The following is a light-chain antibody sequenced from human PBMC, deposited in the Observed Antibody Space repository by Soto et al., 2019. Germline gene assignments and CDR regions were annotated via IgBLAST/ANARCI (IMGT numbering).Light chain of an antibody. V-gene: IGKV1-6*01. Sequence: IQITQFPSSLSASVGDRVTITCRASQGIRNDLGWYQQKSGKAPKLLIFGASTLQSGVPSRFSGSGSGTDFTLTISSLQPEDFATYYCLHDYNYPYTFGQGTKVDIK. CDR1: QGIRND. CDR2: GAS. J-gene: IGKJ2*01. CDR3: LHDYNYPYT.